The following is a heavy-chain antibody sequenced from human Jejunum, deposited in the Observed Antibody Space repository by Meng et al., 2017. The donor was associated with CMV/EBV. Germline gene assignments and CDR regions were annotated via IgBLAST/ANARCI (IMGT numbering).Heavy chain of an antibody. V-gene: IGHV1-46*01. Sequence: TASGSLFTDYYIHWVRQAPGQGLEWMALINPSGYNTNYTQKFQGRITVTRDTSTRTVYMELNNLTFEDTAVYYCAKEGVLYGMDVWGQGTTVTVSS. CDR2: INPSGYNT. CDR1: GSLFTDYY. CDR3: AKEGVLYGMDV. J-gene: IGHJ6*02. D-gene: IGHD4/OR15-4a*01.